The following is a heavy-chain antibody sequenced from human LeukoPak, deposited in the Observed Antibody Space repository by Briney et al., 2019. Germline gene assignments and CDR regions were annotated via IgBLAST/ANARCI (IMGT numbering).Heavy chain of an antibody. D-gene: IGHD3-10*01. Sequence: GRSLRLSCVASGFIFSSYGMHWVRQAPGKGLEWVAVLSYDGSNKYYADSVKGRFTISRDNSKSTLSLQMNSLRAEDTAVYYCAKDRGYGSGGYQHFDLWGRGTLVTVSS. CDR1: GFIFSSYG. CDR2: LSYDGSNK. J-gene: IGHJ2*01. CDR3: AKDRGYGSGGYQHFDL. V-gene: IGHV3-30*18.